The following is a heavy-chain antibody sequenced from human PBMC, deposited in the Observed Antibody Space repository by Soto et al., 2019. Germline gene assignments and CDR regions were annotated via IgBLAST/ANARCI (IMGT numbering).Heavy chain of an antibody. CDR3: AKDGHSIFCLDY. V-gene: IGHV3-30*18. CDR2: ISYDGSNK. D-gene: IGHD3-9*01. CDR1: YG. Sequence: YGMHWVRQAPGKGLEWVAVISYDGSNKYYADSVKGRFTISRDNSKNTLYLQMNSLRAEDTAVYYCAKDGHSIFCLDYWGQGTLVTVSS. J-gene: IGHJ4*02.